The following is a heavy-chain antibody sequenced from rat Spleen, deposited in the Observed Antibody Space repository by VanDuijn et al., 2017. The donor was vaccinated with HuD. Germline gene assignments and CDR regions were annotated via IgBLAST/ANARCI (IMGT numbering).Heavy chain of an antibody. Sequence: EVQLVESGGGLVQPGRSLKLSCAASGFTFSDYNMAWVRQAPKKGLEWVTTISYDGSSIYYRDSVKGRFTISRDNAKDILYLHMDSLRSEDTATYYCARWEFGPFDYWGQGVMVTVSS. J-gene: IGHJ2*01. V-gene: IGHV5-7*01. CDR3: ARWEFGPFDY. CDR1: GFTFSDYN. CDR2: ISYDGSSI. D-gene: IGHD4-3*01.